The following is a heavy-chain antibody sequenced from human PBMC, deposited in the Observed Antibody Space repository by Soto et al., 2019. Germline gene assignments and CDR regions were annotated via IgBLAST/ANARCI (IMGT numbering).Heavy chain of an antibody. CDR1: GFTFSSYG. V-gene: IGHV3-33*01. CDR3: ARDKAVAGTEYFQH. D-gene: IGHD6-19*01. Sequence: QVQLVESGGGVVQPGRSLRLSCAASGFTFSSYGMHWVRQAPGKGLEWVAVIWYDGSNKYYADSVKGRFTISRDNSKNTLYLQMNSLRAEDTAVYYCARDKAVAGTEYFQHWGQGTLVTVSS. CDR2: IWYDGSNK. J-gene: IGHJ1*01.